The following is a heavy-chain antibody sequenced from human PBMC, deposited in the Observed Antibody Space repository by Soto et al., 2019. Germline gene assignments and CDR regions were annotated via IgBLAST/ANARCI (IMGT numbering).Heavy chain of an antibody. CDR2: IYYSGST. CDR3: ARLGYSYGYPDYYGMDV. J-gene: IGHJ6*02. V-gene: IGHV4-39*01. Sequence: PSETLSLTCTVSGVSISSSSYYWGWIRQPPGKGLEWIGSIYYSGSTYYNPSLKSRVTISVDTSKNQFSLKLGSVTAADTAVYYCARLGYSYGYPDYYGMDVWGQGTTVTVSS. D-gene: IGHD5-18*01. CDR1: GVSISSSSYY.